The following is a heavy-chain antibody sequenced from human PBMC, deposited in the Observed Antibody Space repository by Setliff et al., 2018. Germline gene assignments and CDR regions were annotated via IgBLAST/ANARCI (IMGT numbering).Heavy chain of an antibody. CDR3: AREDGPNYYYYYMDI. J-gene: IGHJ6*03. V-gene: IGHV1-8*02. CDR1: GYTFTAYD. CDR2: MNPNSGRT. Sequence: ASVKVSCKASGYTFTAYDIVWVRQATGQGLEWMGWMNPNSGRTGYPQKFQGRVTMTRNTSISTAYMELSSLRSEDTAVYFCAREDGPNYYYYYMDIWGKGTTVTVSS. D-gene: IGHD2-15*01.